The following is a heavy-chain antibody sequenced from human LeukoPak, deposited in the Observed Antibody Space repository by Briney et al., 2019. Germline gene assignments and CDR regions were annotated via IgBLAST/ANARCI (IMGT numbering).Heavy chain of an antibody. Sequence: GGSLRLSCAASGFTFRDYWIHWVRQAPGQGLAWVGRIDNDGSDTIYADSVKGRFTVSRDNAKNTLFLQMNSLRAEDTAVYFCARGGFSHGFDVWGQGTVVTVSS. J-gene: IGHJ3*01. V-gene: IGHV3-74*01. D-gene: IGHD5-12*01. CDR3: ARGGFSHGFDV. CDR2: IDNDGSDT. CDR1: GFTFRDYW.